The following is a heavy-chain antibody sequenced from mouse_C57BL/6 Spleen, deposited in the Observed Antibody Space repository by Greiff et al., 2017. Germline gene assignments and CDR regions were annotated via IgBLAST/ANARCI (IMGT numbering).Heavy chain of an antibody. CDR3: ASPLGGNYFDY. J-gene: IGHJ2*01. V-gene: IGHV1-74*01. CDR2: IHPSDSDT. Sequence: QVQLQQPGAELVKPGASVKVSCTASGYTFTSYWMHWVKQRPGQGLEWIGRIHPSDSDTNYNQKFKGKATVTVDKSSSTAYMQLSSLTSEDSAVYYCASPLGGNYFDYWGQGTTLTVSS. D-gene: IGHD4-1*01. CDR1: GYTFTSYW.